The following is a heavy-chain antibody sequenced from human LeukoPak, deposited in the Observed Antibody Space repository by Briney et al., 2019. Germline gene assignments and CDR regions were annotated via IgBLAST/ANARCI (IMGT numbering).Heavy chain of an antibody. D-gene: IGHD3-16*01. CDR1: GGSISSSSYC. V-gene: IGHV4-39*07. Sequence: PSETLSLTCTVAGGSISSSSYCWGRLRQPPGKGLEWIGSVYYSGSTNYNPSLKRPVTISGATSKNQFSLKLSSVTAADTAVYYCARDSPRYDYVWGSHSPLYGMDVWGQGTTVTVSS. J-gene: IGHJ6*02. CDR3: ARDSPRYDYVWGSHSPLYGMDV. CDR2: VYYSGST.